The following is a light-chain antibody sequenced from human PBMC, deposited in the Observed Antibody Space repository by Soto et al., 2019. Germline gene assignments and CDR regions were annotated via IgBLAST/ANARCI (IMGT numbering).Light chain of an antibody. CDR3: SSYAGSSNV. CDR2: EVT. V-gene: IGLV2-14*02. CDR1: SSDVGTYNL. Sequence: QSALAQPASVSGSPEQSVTISCTGTSSDVGTYNLVSWYQQHPGKAPKLIIYEVTERPSGVPDRFSGSKSGNTASLTVSGLQAEDEDDYYCSSYAGSSNVFGTGTKLTVL. J-gene: IGLJ1*01.